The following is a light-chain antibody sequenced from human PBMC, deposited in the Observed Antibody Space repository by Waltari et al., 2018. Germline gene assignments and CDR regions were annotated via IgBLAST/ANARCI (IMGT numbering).Light chain of an antibody. CDR2: DAS. J-gene: IGKJ4*01. CDR1: QDINNY. V-gene: IGKV1-33*01. Sequence: DIHMTQSPSSLSASVGDRVTFTCQASQDINNYLNWYHQKPGKAPKFLIYDASKLETGVPSRFSVSGSGTTFTFTISYLEPEDVGTYYCQQYDSLPVTFGGGTKVEI. CDR3: QQYDSLPVT.